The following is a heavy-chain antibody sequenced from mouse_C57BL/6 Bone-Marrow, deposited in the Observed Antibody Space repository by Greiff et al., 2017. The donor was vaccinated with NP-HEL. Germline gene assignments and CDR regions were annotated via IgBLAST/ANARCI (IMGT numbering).Heavy chain of an antibody. V-gene: IGHV1-42*01. CDR3: ARYDGYCCYYAMDY. Sequence: VQLQQSGPELVKPGASVKISCKASGYSFTGYYMNWVKQSPEKSLEWIGEINPSTGGTTYNQKFKAKATLTVDKSSSTAYMQLKSLTSEDSAVNYGARYDGYCCYYAMDYWGQGTSVTVSS. CDR2: INPSTGGT. D-gene: IGHD2-3*01. J-gene: IGHJ4*01. CDR1: GYSFTGYY.